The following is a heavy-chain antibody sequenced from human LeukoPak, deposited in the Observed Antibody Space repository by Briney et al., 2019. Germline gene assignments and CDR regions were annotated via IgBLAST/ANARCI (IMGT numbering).Heavy chain of an antibody. V-gene: IGHV3-15*01. D-gene: IGHD3-3*01. Sequence: GGSLRLSCAASRFTFSNAWMSWVRQAPGKGLEWVGRIKSKTDGGTSDYAAPVKGRFTISRDDSKNTLYLQMISLKTEDTAVYYCTTAPSKFLGLDYWGQGTLVTVSS. CDR1: RFTFSNAW. CDR2: IKSKTDGGTS. J-gene: IGHJ4*02. CDR3: TTAPSKFLGLDY.